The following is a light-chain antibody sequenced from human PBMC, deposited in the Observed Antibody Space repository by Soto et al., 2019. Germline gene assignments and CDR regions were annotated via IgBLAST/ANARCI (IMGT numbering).Light chain of an antibody. CDR3: SSLTTRFTYV. J-gene: IGLJ1*01. CDR1: SSDVGSY. CDR2: EVS. V-gene: IGLV2-14*01. Sequence: QSVLTQPASVSGSPGQSITISCTGTSSDVGSYVSWYQQHPDKAPKLMIYEVSNRPSGVSNRFFGSKSGNTASLTISGLQAEDEADYYCSSLTTRFTYVFGTGTKVTVL.